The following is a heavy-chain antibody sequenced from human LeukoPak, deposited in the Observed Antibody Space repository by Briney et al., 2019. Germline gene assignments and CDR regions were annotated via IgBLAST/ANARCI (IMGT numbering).Heavy chain of an antibody. J-gene: IGHJ6*03. CDR1: GGSISNNY. D-gene: IGHD6-6*01. V-gene: IGHV4-4*07. CDR3: ARGLVSGEQRLAARVYYYYYMDV. CDR2: IYTSGST. Sequence: SETLSLTCTVSGGSISNNYWSWIRQPAGKGLEWIGRIYTSGSTNYNPSLKSRVTMSVDTSKIQFSLKLSSVTAADTAVYYCARGLVSGEQRLAARVYYYYYMDVWGKGTTVTVSS.